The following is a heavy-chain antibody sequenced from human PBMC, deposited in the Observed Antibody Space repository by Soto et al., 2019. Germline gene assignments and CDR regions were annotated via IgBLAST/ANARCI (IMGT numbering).Heavy chain of an antibody. J-gene: IGHJ4*02. CDR3: ARGFSNTSSWYFDL. D-gene: IGHD6-13*01. CDR1: GGSITSNNW. V-gene: IGHV4-4*02. CDR2: IYYSGNT. Sequence: QVQLQESGPGLVKPSGTLSLTCAVSGGSITSNNWWSWVRQPPGKGLEWIGEIYYSGNTNYNPSLRGRVSMSVDKSQNQFSLWLTSVTAADSAVYYCARGFSNTSSWYFDLWGQGILITVSS.